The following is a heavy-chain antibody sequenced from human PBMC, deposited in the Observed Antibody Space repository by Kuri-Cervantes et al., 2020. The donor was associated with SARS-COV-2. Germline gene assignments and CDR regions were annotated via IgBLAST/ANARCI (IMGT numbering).Heavy chain of an antibody. D-gene: IGHD3-10*01. CDR3: ARSGSGTNYGMDV. CDR1: NGSLNGYS. J-gene: IGHJ6*02. Sequence: SETLSLTCAVYNGSLNGYSWSWVRQPPGKGLEWIGDINYSGTTNHNPSLKSRVTISIDTSKNQFSLKLSSVTAADTAVYYCARSGSGTNYGMDVWGQGTTVTVSS. V-gene: IGHV4-34*01. CDR2: INYSGTT.